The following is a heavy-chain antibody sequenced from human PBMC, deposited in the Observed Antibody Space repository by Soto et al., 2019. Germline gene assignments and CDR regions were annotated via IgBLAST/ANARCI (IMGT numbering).Heavy chain of an antibody. V-gene: IGHV1-2*02. CDR2: INPNSGGT. CDR3: ARGGITIFGVVNDIFLFDY. Sequence: ASVKVSCKASGYTFTGYYMHWVRQAPGQGLEWMGWINPNSGGTNYAQKFQGRVTMTRDTSISTAYMELSRLRSDDTAVYYCARGGITIFGVVNDIFLFDYWGQGTLVTVSS. J-gene: IGHJ4*02. CDR1: GYTFTGYY. D-gene: IGHD3-3*01.